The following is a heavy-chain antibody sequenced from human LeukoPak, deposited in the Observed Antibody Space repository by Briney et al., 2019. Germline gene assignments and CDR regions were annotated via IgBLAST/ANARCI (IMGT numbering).Heavy chain of an antibody. Sequence: GASVKVSCKASGYTFTSYGISWVRQAPGQGLEWMGWISAYNGKTNYAQKFQGRVTITADKSTSTAYMELSSLRSEDTAVYYCARDRCSGGSCYLKHDAFDIWGQGTMVTVSS. CDR2: ISAYNGKT. V-gene: IGHV1-18*01. D-gene: IGHD2-15*01. CDR3: ARDRCSGGSCYLKHDAFDI. J-gene: IGHJ3*02. CDR1: GYTFTSYG.